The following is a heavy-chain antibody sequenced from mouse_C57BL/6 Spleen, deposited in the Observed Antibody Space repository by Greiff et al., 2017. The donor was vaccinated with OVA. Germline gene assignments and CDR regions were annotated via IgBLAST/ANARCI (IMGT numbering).Heavy chain of an antibody. V-gene: IGHV1-81*01. Sequence: QVQLKESGAELARPGASVKLSCKASGYTFTSYGISWVKQRTGQGLEWIGEIYPRSGNTYYNEKFKGKATLTADKSSSTAYMELRSLTSEDSAVYFCARRGSSGYPHYFDYWGQGTTLTVSS. CDR3: ARRGSSGYPHYFDY. J-gene: IGHJ2*01. CDR1: GYTFTSYG. CDR2: IYPRSGNT. D-gene: IGHD3-2*02.